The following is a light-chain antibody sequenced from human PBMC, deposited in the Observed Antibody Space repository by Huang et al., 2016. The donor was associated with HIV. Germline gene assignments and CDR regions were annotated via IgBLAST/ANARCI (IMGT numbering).Light chain of an antibody. J-gene: IGKJ1*01. V-gene: IGKV3-20*01. CDR3: QHYSTSAAA. Sequence: DIVLTPSPGTLSLSPGETATLSCRASLRVGTNYLAWYQQRPGPTPRLLIYGTSTRASGSPNRCSGTGSGTDFTLTISGLQPDDFASYYCQHYSTSAAAVGTGTKVDMK. CDR2: GTS. CDR1: LRVGTNY.